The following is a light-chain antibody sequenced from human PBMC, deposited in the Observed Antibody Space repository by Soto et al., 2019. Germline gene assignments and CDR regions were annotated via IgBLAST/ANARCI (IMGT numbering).Light chain of an antibody. CDR3: LQYHNLWA. J-gene: IGKJ1*01. V-gene: IGKV4-1*01. CDR2: WAS. Sequence: DIVMTQSPDSLAVSLGERATINCKSSQTVLDSSNNKDYLTWYQQKPGQPPKLLIYWASTREFGVPDRFSGSGSGTDFTLTISSLQSEDFTVYSCLQYHNLWAFGQGTKVDI. CDR1: QTVLDSSNNKDY.